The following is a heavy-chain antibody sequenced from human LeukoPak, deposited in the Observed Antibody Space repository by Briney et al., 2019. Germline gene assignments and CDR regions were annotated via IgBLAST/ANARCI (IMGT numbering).Heavy chain of an antibody. CDR3: ARHPVGSSWYDRYYYYGMDV. CDR1: GFTFSRYG. Sequence: PGGSLRLFCAASGFTFSRYGMHWVRQAPGKGLEWVAVIWYDGSNKYYADSVKRRFTISRDNSKNTLYLQMNSLRAEETAVYYCARHPVGSSWYDRYYYYGMDVWGQGTTVTVSS. J-gene: IGHJ6*02. CDR2: IWYDGSNK. D-gene: IGHD6-13*01. V-gene: IGHV3-33*01.